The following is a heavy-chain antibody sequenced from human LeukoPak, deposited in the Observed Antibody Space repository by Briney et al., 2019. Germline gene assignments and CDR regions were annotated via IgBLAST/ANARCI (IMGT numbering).Heavy chain of an antibody. CDR1: GGSISSYY. CDR2: IYYSGST. J-gene: IGHJ3*02. Sequence: SETLSLTCTVSGGSISSYYWSWIRQPPGKGLEWIGYIYYSGSTNYNPSLKSRVTISVDTSKNQFSLKLSSVTAADTAVYYCARDDYGGNDAFDTWGQGTMVTVSS. V-gene: IGHV4-59*01. CDR3: ARDDYGGNDAFDT. D-gene: IGHD4-17*01.